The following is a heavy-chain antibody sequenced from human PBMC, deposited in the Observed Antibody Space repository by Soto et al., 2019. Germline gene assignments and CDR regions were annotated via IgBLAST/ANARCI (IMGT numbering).Heavy chain of an antibody. V-gene: IGHV3-30*18. CDR2: ISYDGSNK. Sequence: QVQLVESGGGVVQPGRSLRLSCAASGFTFSSYGMHWVRQAPGKGLEWVAVISYDGSNKYYADSVKGRFTISRDNSKNTLYLQMNSLRAEDTAVYYCAKEGVPSGYDLDPSFDYWGQGTLVTVSS. CDR3: AKEGVPSGYDLDPSFDY. CDR1: GFTFSSYG. J-gene: IGHJ4*02. D-gene: IGHD5-12*01.